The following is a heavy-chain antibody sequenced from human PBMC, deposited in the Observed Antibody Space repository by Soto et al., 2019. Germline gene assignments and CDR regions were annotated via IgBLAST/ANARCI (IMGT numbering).Heavy chain of an antibody. Sequence: EVQLFESGGGLVQPGGSLRLSCAASGFTFSAYAMGWVRQAPGKGLEWVSTIHGGGGATHYADSVKGRFTISRDDSKNTLYAQMNSLRAEDTAVYYCAKFEGHPLEYWYLDFWGRRTGVTVSS. CDR2: IHGGGGAT. D-gene: IGHD1-1*01. CDR1: GFTFSAYA. J-gene: IGHJ2*01. V-gene: IGHV3-23*01. CDR3: AKFEGHPLEYWYLDF.